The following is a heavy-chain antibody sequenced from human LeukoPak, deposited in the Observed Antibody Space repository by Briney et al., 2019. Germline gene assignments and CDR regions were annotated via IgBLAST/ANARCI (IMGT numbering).Heavy chain of an antibody. D-gene: IGHD3-22*01. V-gene: IGHV4-4*02. J-gene: IGHJ4*02. CDR1: GFTLSDYY. CDR2: IYHSGSI. CDR3: ARDLEVSPYYFDY. Sequence: GSLRLSCAVSGFTLSDYYMDWVRQPPGKGLEWIGEIYHSGSINYNPSLKSRVTISVDKSKNQFSLKLSSVTAADTAVYYCARDLEVSPYYFDYWGQGTLVTVSS.